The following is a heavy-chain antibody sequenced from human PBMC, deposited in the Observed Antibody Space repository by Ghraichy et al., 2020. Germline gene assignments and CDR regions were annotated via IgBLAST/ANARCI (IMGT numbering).Heavy chain of an antibody. D-gene: IGHD6-13*01. J-gene: IGHJ4*02. V-gene: IGHV3-23*01. CDR2: ISGSGGST. CDR1: GFTFSSYA. Sequence: GESLNISCAASGFTFSSYAMSWVRQAPGKGLEWVSAISGSGGSTYYADSVKGRFTISRDNSKNTLYLQMNSLRAEDTAVYYCAKDLSWGLDYWGQGTLVTVSS. CDR3: AKDLSWGLDY.